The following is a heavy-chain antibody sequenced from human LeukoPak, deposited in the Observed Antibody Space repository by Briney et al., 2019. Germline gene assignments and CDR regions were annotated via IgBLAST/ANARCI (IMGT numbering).Heavy chain of an antibody. Sequence: SETLSLTCTVSGGSISSYYWSWIRQPPGKGLEGIGYIYYSGSTNYNPSLKSRVTISVDTSKNQFSLKLSSVTAADTAVYYCARLQNSLLVLDYWGQGTLVTVSS. V-gene: IGHV4-59*08. CDR3: ARLQNSLLVLDY. D-gene: IGHD4-23*01. CDR2: IYYSGST. J-gene: IGHJ4*02. CDR1: GGSISSYY.